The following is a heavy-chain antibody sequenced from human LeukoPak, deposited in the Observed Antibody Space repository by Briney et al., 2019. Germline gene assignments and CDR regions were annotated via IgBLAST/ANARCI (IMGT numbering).Heavy chain of an antibody. CDR3: ARVAKDCGGDCFVDS. CDR2: VYYGGST. Sequence: GGSLKLSCAPSGYTVSSNSVSWIHQIPGKGLEWVSAVYYGGSTFYADSVKGRFTSSRDISKNTWNLQMNSLRAEDTAVYYCARVAKDCGGDCFVDSWGQGTQVTVSS. J-gene: IGHJ4*02. V-gene: IGHV3-66*01. D-gene: IGHD2-21*01. CDR1: GYTVSSNS.